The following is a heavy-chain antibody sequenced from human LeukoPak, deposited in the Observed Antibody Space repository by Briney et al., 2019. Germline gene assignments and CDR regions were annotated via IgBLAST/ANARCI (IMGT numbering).Heavy chain of an antibody. CDR3: ARGRGTVPSQYYYYYYGMDV. Sequence: PSETLSLTCAVSGGSISSGGYSWSWIRQPPGKGLEWIGEINHSGSTNYNPSLKSRVTISVDTSKNQFSLKLSSVTAADTAVYYCARGRGTVPSQYYYYYYGMDVWGQGTTVTVSS. CDR2: INHSGST. V-gene: IGHV4-30-2*01. CDR1: GGSISSGGYS. J-gene: IGHJ6*02. D-gene: IGHD3-16*01.